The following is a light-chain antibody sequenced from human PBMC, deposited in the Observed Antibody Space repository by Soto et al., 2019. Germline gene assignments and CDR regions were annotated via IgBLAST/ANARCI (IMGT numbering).Light chain of an antibody. V-gene: IGKV1-5*01. CDR2: ATS. J-gene: IGKJ1*01. CDR3: QHYNSYSEA. Sequence: DIQMTQSPSTLSASVGDSVTITCRASQNIRNWLAWYRQKPGKAPTLLIYATSNLQRGVPSRFSGSGSGTEFTLTISSLQPDDFATYYCQHYNSYSEAFGQGTKVDIK. CDR1: QNIRNW.